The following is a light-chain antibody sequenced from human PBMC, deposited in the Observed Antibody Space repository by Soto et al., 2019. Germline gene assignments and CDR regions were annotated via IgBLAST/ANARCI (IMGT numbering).Light chain of an antibody. CDR1: QSISSF. CDR2: AAS. CDR3: QQTYRMWT. V-gene: IGKV1-39*01. Sequence: DIQMTQSPSSLSASVGDRVTITCRASQSISSFLNWYQQKPGKVPKLLIYAASTLQSGVPSRFSGSGSGTDFILTISSLQPEDFATYYCQQTYRMWTFGQGTKVEIK. J-gene: IGKJ1*01.